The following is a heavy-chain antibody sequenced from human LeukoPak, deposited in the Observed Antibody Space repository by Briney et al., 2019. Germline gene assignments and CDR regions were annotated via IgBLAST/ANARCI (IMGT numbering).Heavy chain of an antibody. CDR3: ARGGTGLLWFNGWFDP. CDR2: IIPIFGTA. Sequence: ASVKVSCKASGGTFSSYAISWVRQAPGQGLEWMGGIIPIFGTANYAQKFQGRVTITTDESTSTAYMELSSLRSEDTAVYYCARGGTGLLWFNGWFDPWGQGTLVTVSS. CDR1: GGTFSSYA. D-gene: IGHD3-10*01. V-gene: IGHV1-69*05. J-gene: IGHJ5*02.